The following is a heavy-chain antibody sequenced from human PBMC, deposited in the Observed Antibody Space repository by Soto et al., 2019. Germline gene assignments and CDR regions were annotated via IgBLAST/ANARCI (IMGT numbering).Heavy chain of an antibody. D-gene: IGHD5-18*01. CDR3: ARGALWGYYYYYYMDV. J-gene: IGHJ6*03. Sequence: ASVKVSCKASGYTFTSYDINWVRQATGQGLEWMGWMNPNSGNTGYAQKFQGRVTMTRNTSISTAYMELSSLRSEDTAVYYCARGALWGYYYYYYMDVWGKGTTVTVSS. V-gene: IGHV1-8*01. CDR2: MNPNSGNT. CDR1: GYTFTSYD.